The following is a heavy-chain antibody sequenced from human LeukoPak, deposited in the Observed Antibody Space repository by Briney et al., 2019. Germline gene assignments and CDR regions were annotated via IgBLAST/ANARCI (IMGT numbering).Heavy chain of an antibody. D-gene: IGHD2-2*02. CDR2: IRYDGSNK. CDR3: AKEIVVVPAAIWVGFDY. V-gene: IGHV3-30*02. CDR1: GFTFSSYG. J-gene: IGHJ4*02. Sequence: GGSLRLFCAASGFTFSSYGMHWVRQAPGKGLEWVAFIRYDGSNKYYADSVKGRFTISRDNSKNTLYLQMNSLRAEDTAVYYCAKEIVVVPAAIWVGFDYWGQGTLVTVSS.